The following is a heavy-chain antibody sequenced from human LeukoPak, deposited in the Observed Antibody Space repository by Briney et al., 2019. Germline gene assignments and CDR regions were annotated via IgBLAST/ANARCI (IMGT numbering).Heavy chain of an antibody. D-gene: IGHD2-2*01. CDR2: ISYDDGRNQ. J-gene: IGHJ3*02. V-gene: IGHV3-30*14. Sequence: GGSLRLSCAASGFTFSSYSMHWVRQAPDKGLEWVAVISYDDGRNQYYADSGKGRFTISRDNSKNTLYLQMNSLRAEDTAVYYCARGTKVGSDAFDIWGQGTMVTVSS. CDR1: GFTFSSYS. CDR3: ARGTKVGSDAFDI.